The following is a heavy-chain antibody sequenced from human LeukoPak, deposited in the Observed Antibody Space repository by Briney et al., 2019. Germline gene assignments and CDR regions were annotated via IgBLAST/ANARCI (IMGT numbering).Heavy chain of an antibody. D-gene: IGHD3-22*01. J-gene: IGHJ4*02. CDR3: AREGTYYYDYSTPPFDY. Sequence: PGGTLRLSCAASGFTFSNYGMTWVRQAPGKGLEWVSSITGSGGRTYYADSVKGRFTISRDNAQNSLYLQMNSLTAEDTAVYYCAREGTYYYDYSTPPFDYWGQGTLVTVSS. V-gene: IGHV3-23*01. CDR2: ITGSGGRT. CDR1: GFTFSNYG.